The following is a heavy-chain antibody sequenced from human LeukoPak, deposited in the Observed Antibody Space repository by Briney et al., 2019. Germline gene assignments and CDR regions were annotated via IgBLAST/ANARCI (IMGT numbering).Heavy chain of an antibody. CDR1: GYTFTNYA. D-gene: IGHD6-25*01. V-gene: IGHV1-3*03. CDR2: INPANGYT. Sequence: ASVKVSCKASGYTFTNYAMHWVRQAPGQTLEWLGWINPANGYTKYSQEIQGRVTITRDTSASTAYMELSSLRSEDTAVYYCARQPATSSIDAFDIWGQGTMVTVSS. CDR3: ARQPATSSIDAFDI. J-gene: IGHJ3*02.